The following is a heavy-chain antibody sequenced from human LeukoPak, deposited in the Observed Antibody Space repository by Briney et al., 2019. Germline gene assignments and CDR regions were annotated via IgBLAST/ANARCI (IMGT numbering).Heavy chain of an antibody. CDR3: VTDQTGRHPYFFDY. V-gene: IGHV3-7*01. J-gene: IGHJ4*02. CDR2: IKEDGSEI. Sequence: GGSLRLSCAASGFNVSTYWMTWVRQVPGKGLEWVANIKEDGSEIYYVDAVKGRFSISRDNAKTSLYLQTNNLSVADTAVYYCVTDQTGRHPYFFDYCGQGTLVTVSS. CDR1: GFNVSTYW. D-gene: IGHD3-10*01.